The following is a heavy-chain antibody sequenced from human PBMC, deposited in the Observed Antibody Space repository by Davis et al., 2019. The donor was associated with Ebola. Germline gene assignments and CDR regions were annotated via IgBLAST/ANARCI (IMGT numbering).Heavy chain of an antibody. Sequence: GESLKISCAASGFTFSSYAMSWVRQAPGKGLAWVSAISGRGNNTQYADSVKGRFTISRDNSKNTLYLQMNSLGAEDTALYYCAFYSTYGIVEYFFDSWGQGTLVTVSS. CDR2: ISGRGNNT. V-gene: IGHV3-23*01. CDR3: AFYSTYGIVEYFFDS. D-gene: IGHD1-26*01. J-gene: IGHJ4*02. CDR1: GFTFSSYA.